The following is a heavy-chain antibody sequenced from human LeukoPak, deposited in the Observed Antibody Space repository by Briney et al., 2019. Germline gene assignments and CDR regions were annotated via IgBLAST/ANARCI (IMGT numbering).Heavy chain of an antibody. Sequence: PGRSLRLSCAASGFTFSSYAMSWVRQAPGKGLEWVSAISGSGGSTYYADSVKGRFTISRDNAKNSLYLQMNSLRAEDTAVYYCAGYGEDGDYWGQGTLVTVSS. CDR1: GFTFSSYA. CDR3: AGYGEDGDY. J-gene: IGHJ4*02. V-gene: IGHV3-23*01. D-gene: IGHD4-17*01. CDR2: ISGSGGST.